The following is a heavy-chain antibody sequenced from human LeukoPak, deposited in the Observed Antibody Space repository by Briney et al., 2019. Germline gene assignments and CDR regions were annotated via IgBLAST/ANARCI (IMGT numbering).Heavy chain of an antibody. Sequence: KSSQTLSLTCTVSGGSISSSSYYWSWIRQPAGKGLEWIGRIYTSGSINYNPSLKSRVTISVDTSKNQFSLKLSSVTAADTAVHYCARGVTVVNFDFWGQGTLVTVSS. J-gene: IGHJ4*02. CDR1: GGSISSSSYY. D-gene: IGHD4-23*01. CDR2: IYTSGSI. CDR3: ARGVTVVNFDF. V-gene: IGHV4-61*02.